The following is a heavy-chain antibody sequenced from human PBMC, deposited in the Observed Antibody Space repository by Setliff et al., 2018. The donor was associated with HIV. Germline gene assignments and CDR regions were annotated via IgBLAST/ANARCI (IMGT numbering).Heavy chain of an antibody. CDR3: ARETYYGSGSYLPTEYYYYYMDV. CDR1: GGTFSSFA. J-gene: IGHJ6*03. V-gene: IGHV1-69*05. CDR2: IIPIFGTA. Sequence: SVKVSCKASGGTFSSFAISWVRQAPGQGLEWMGGIIPIFGTANYAQKFQGRVTITTDESTTTAYMELRSLRSEDTAVYYRARETYYGSGSYLPTEYYYYYMDVWGKGTTVTVSS. D-gene: IGHD3-10*01.